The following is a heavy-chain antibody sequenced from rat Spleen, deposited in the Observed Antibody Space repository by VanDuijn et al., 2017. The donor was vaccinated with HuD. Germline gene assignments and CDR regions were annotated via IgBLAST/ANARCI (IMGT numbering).Heavy chain of an antibody. CDR3: TREQDWYFDF. CDR2: IWGDGST. J-gene: IGHJ1*01. V-gene: IGHV2-15*01. Sequence: QVQLKESGPGLVQPSQTLSLTCTVSGFSLTSYGVSWVRQPPGKGLEWMGGIWGDGSTNYNSALKSRLSISRDTSKSQVFLKMNSLQTEDTAIYFCTREQDWYFDFWGPGTMVTVSS. CDR1: GFSLTSYG.